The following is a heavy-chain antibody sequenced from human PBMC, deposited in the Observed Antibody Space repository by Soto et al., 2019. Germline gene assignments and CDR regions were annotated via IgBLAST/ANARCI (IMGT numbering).Heavy chain of an antibody. D-gene: IGHD3-22*01. Sequence: ASVKVSCKASGYTFTSYAMHWVRQAPGQRLEWMGWINAGNGNTKYSQKFQGRVTMTRDTSTSTVYMELSSLRSEDTAVYYCARDWVYDSSGYYRPWGQGTLVTVSS. CDR3: ARDWVYDSSGYYRP. J-gene: IGHJ5*02. CDR1: GYTFTSYA. V-gene: IGHV1-3*01. CDR2: INAGNGNT.